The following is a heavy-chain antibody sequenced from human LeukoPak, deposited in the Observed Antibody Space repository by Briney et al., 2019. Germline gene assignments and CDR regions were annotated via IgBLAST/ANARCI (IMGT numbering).Heavy chain of an antibody. CDR2: IGGSGGST. CDR3: TKGGDYSSSSPDY. Sequence: GGSLRLSCAASGFIFSSYAMSWVRQAPGKGLEWVSTIGGSGGSTDYADSVKGRFTISRDNSKNTLYLQMNSLRAEDTAVYYCTKGGDYSSSSPDYWGQGTLVTVSS. CDR1: GFIFSSYA. V-gene: IGHV3-23*01. J-gene: IGHJ4*02. D-gene: IGHD6-13*01.